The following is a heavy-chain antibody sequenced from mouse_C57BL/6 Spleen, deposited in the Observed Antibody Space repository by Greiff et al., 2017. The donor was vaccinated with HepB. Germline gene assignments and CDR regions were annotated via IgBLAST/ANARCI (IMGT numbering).Heavy chain of an antibody. CDR1: GYTFTSYW. V-gene: IGHV1-55*01. J-gene: IGHJ1*03. D-gene: IGHD2-3*01. Sequence: QVQLQQPGAELVKPGASVKMSCKASGYTFTSYWITWVKQRPGQGLEWIGDIYPGSGSTNYNEKFKSKATLTVDTSSSTAYMQRSSLTSEDAAVYYCAREDDGYPGYFDVWGTGTTVTVSS. CDR3: AREDDGYPGYFDV. CDR2: IYPGSGST.